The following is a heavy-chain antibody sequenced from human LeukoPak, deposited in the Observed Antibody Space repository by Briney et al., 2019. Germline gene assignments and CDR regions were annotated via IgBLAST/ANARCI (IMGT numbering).Heavy chain of an antibody. Sequence: ASVKVSCKASGYTFTSYYMHWVRQAPGQGLEWMGIINPSGGSTSYAQKFQGRVTMTRDTSTSTVYMELSSLRSDGTAVYYCASQGAGYYDILTGYYLPQFYYYYMDVWGKGTTVTVSS. D-gene: IGHD3-9*01. J-gene: IGHJ6*03. CDR3: ASQGAGYYDILTGYYLPQFYYYYMDV. CDR2: INPSGGST. V-gene: IGHV1-46*01. CDR1: GYTFTSYY.